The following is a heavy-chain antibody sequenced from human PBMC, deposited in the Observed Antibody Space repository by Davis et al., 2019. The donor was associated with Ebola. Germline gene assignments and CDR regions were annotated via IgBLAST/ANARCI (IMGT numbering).Heavy chain of an antibody. CDR1: GYTFTSYY. CDR3: ARVYFDWLPYYYFDY. J-gene: IGHJ4*02. V-gene: IGHV1-46*01. D-gene: IGHD3-9*01. CDR2: INPSGGST. Sequence: ASVKVSCKASGYTFTSYYMHWVRQAPGQGLEWMGIINPSGGSTSYAQKFQGRVTITADESTSTAYMELSSLRSEDTAVYYCARVYFDWLPYYYFDYWGQGTLVTVSS.